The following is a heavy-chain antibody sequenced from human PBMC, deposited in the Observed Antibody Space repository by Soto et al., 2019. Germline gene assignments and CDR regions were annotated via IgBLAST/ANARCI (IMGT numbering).Heavy chain of an antibody. CDR1: GGTLSSYA. Sequence: VASVKVSCKASGGTLSSYAIIWVRQATGQGLEWMGGIIPIFGTANYAQKFQGRVTITADESTSTAYMELSSLRSEDTAVYYCARGLRLCDPWGQGTLVTVSS. CDR2: IIPIFGTA. V-gene: IGHV1-69*13. D-gene: IGHD2-21*01. CDR3: ARGLRLCDP. J-gene: IGHJ5*02.